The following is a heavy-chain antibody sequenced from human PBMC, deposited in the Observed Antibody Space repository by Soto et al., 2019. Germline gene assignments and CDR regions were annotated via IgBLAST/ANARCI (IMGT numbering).Heavy chain of an antibody. CDR2: INPKSGGT. D-gene: IGHD2-8*01. V-gene: IGHV1-2*04. J-gene: IGHJ6*02. CDR1: GYSFTDCH. Sequence: GASVKVSCKASGYSFTDCHIHWVRQAPGQGLEWLGRINPKSGGTSTAQKFQGWVTMTTDTSISTASMELTRLTSDDTAIYYCARGDSTDCSNGVCSFFYNHDMGVWGQGTTVTVSS. CDR3: ARGDSTDCSNGVCSFFYNHDMGV.